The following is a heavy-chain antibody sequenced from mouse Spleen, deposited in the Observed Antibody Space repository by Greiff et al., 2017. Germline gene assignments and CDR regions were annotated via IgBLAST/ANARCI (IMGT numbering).Heavy chain of an antibody. Sequence: EVQLQQSGPELVKPGASVKIPCKASGYTFTDYNMDWVKQSHGKSLEWIGDINPNNGGTIYNQKFKGKATLTVDKSSSTAYMELRSLTSEDTAVYYCARSLSLYYAMDYWGQGTSVTVSS. CDR2: INPNNGGT. J-gene: IGHJ4*01. V-gene: IGHV1-18*01. CDR3: ARSLSLYYAMDY. CDR1: GYTFTDYN.